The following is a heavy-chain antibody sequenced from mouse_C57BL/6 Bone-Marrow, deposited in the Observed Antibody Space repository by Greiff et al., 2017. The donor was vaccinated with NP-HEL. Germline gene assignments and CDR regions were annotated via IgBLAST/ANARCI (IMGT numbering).Heavy chain of an antibody. CDR1: GFNIKDDY. V-gene: IGHV14-4*01. D-gene: IGHD2-5*01. CDR3: TTRSNYAWFAY. Sequence: EVQLQQSGAELVRPGASVKLSCTASGFNIKDDYMHWVKQRPEQGLEWIGWIDPENGDTEYASKFQGKATITADTSSNTAYLQLSSLTSEDTAVDYCTTRSNYAWFAYWGQGTLVTVSA. CDR2: IDPENGDT. J-gene: IGHJ3*01.